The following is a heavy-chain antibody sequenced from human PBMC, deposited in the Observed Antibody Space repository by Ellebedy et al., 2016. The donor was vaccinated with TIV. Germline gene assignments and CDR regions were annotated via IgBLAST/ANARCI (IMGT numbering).Heavy chain of an antibody. Sequence: GGSLRLXXAASGFTFSSYGMHWVRQAPGKGLEWVAVISYDGSNKYYADSVKGRFTISRDNSKNTLYLQMNSLRAEDTAVYYCAKDQSSGDEYYFDYWGQGTLVTVSS. D-gene: IGHD6-19*01. V-gene: IGHV3-30*18. CDR1: GFTFSSYG. CDR2: ISYDGSNK. J-gene: IGHJ4*02. CDR3: AKDQSSGDEYYFDY.